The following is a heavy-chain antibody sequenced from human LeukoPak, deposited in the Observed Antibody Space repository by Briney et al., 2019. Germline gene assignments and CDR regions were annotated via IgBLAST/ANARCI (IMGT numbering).Heavy chain of an antibody. J-gene: IGHJ4*02. CDR1: GFTFSSYA. V-gene: IGHV3-30-3*01. Sequence: PGGSLRLSCAASGFTFSSYAMHWVRQAPGKGLEWVAVISYDGSNKYYADSVKGRFTISRDNAKNSLYLQMNSLRAEDTAVYYCARDRYDGDYGFDYWGQGTLVTVSS. CDR3: ARDRYDGDYGFDY. D-gene: IGHD4-17*01. CDR2: ISYDGSNK.